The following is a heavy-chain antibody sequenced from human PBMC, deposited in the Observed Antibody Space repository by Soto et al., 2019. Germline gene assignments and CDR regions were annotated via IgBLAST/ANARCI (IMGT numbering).Heavy chain of an antibody. Sequence: QVQLVQSGAEVKKPGSSVKVSCKASGGTFSSYAISWVRQAPGQGLEWMGGIIPIFGTANYAQKFQGRVTIAADESTSTAYRGRSSLRSEDTAGYYCARDGRRAHSYGLQWGQGTLVTVSS. CDR1: GGTFSSYA. V-gene: IGHV1-69*12. J-gene: IGHJ4*02. CDR2: IIPIFGTA. D-gene: IGHD5-18*01. CDR3: ARDGRRAHSYGLQ.